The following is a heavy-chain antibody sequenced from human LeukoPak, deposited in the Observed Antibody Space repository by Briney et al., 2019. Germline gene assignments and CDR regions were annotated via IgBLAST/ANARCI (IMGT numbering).Heavy chain of an antibody. CDR3: ARHGSGSYYFDY. V-gene: IGHV3-11*06. D-gene: IGHD3-10*01. J-gene: IGHJ4*02. CDR1: GFTFSDYY. CDR2: ISSSSSYT. Sequence: PGGSLRLSCAASGFTFSDYYMGWIRPAPGKGVGGVSYISSSSSYTNYADSVKGRFTISRDNAKNSLYLQMTSLRAEDTAVYYCARHGSGSYYFDYWGQGTLVTVSS.